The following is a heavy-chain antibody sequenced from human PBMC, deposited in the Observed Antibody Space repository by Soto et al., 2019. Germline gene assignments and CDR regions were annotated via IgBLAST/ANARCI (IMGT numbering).Heavy chain of an antibody. CDR2: ISYDGSNK. CDR1: GFTFSSYG. D-gene: IGHD3-22*01. CDR3: AKDYDDSSGYYYATPGSNWFDP. V-gene: IGHV3-30*18. J-gene: IGHJ5*02. Sequence: QVQLVESGGGVVQPGRSLRLSCAASGFTFSSYGMHWVRQAPGKGLEWVAVISYDGSNKYYADSVKGRFTISRDNSKNXXYXQXXSLRAEDTAVYYCAKDYDDSSGYYYATPGSNWFDPWGQGTLVTVSS.